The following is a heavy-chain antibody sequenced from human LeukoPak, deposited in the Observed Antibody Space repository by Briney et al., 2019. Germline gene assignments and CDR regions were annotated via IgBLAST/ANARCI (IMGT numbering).Heavy chain of an antibody. D-gene: IGHD3-22*01. CDR2: ISSSRSTI. CDR3: AKDLYYYDSSGFDY. CDR1: GFTFSSNS. J-gene: IGHJ4*02. V-gene: IGHV3-48*01. Sequence: PGGSLRLSCAASGFTFSSNSMNWVRQAPGRGLEWVSYISSSRSTIYYADSVKGRFTISRDNSKNTLYLEMNSLRAEDTAVYYCAKDLYYYDSSGFDYWGQGTLVTVSS.